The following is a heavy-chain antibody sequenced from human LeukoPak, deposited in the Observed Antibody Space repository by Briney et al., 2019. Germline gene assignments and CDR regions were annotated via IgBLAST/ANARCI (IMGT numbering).Heavy chain of an antibody. D-gene: IGHD1-20*01. CDR2: ISSSSSYI. V-gene: IGHV3-21*01. Sequence: GGSLRLSCAASGFTFSSYSMNWVRQAPGKGLEWVSSISSSSSYIYYADSVEGRFTISRDTSKNRLYLQMNSLRAEDTALYYCAKEKFGYNSNPFDSWGQGTLVTVSS. CDR1: GFTFSSYS. J-gene: IGHJ4*02. CDR3: AKEKFGYNSNPFDS.